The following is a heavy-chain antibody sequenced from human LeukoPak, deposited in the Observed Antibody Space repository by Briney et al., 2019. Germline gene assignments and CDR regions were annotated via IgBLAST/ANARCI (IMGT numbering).Heavy chain of an antibody. D-gene: IGHD5-12*01. CDR3: ARQYSGYDYTPFDY. CDR1: GYIFSNYW. CDR2: IYPSNSDT. V-gene: IGHV5-51*01. J-gene: IGHJ4*02. Sequence: GESLKISCKGSGYIFSNYWIGWVRQMPGKGLEWMGIIYPSNSDTRYSPSFQGQVTISVDKSTSTAYLQWSSLKASDTAMYYCARQYSGYDYTPFDYWGQGTLVTVSS.